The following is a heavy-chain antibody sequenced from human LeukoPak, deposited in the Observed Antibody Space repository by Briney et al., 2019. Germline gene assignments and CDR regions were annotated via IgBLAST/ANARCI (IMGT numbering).Heavy chain of an antibody. J-gene: IGHJ4*02. CDR1: GFTFNTKW. V-gene: IGHV3-7*01. D-gene: IGHD2-15*01. CDR2: INPDGSEK. Sequence: GGSLRLSCAASGFTFNTKWMTWVRQAPGKGLEWVANINPDGSEKYYVDSLKGRFLITRDNAKASMNLQMDGLRADDTALYYCATDLDWPGGWGQGTLVTVSS. CDR3: ATDLDWPGG.